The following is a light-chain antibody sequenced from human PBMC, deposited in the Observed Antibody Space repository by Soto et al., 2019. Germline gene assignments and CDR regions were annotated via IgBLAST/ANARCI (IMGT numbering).Light chain of an antibody. J-gene: IGKJ1*01. CDR2: GTS. CDR1: QSGSSTY. V-gene: IGKV3-20*01. Sequence: EIVLTQSPGTLSLSPGERATLSCRASQSGSSTYLAWYQQKPGQAPRLLIYGTSSRATAIPDRFSGSGSGTDFTLTLSRREPEDVAVYYCQQYCSSSWTFGQGTKVEIK. CDR3: QQYCSSSWT.